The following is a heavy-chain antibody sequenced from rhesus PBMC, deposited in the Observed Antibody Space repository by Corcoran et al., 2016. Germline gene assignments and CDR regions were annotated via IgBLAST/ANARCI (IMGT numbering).Heavy chain of an antibody. Sequence: QLQLQESGPGLVKPSETLSLTCAVSGGSISSNYWSWIRQPPGKGLEWIGRISGSGGSTDYNPSLKCLVTISTDTAKNQFSRKPSSVTAADTAVYYCARGIITPYFDYWGQGVLVTVSS. D-gene: IGHD1-26*01. CDR1: GGSISSNY. CDR2: ISGSGGST. V-gene: IGHV4-173*01. CDR3: ARGIITPYFDY. J-gene: IGHJ4*01.